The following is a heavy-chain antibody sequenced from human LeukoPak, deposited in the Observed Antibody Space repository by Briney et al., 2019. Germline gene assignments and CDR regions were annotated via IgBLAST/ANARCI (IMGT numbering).Heavy chain of an antibody. D-gene: IGHD4-17*01. CDR1: GFTFSSYW. CDR2: INSDGSST. Sequence: GGSLRLSCAASGFTFSSYWMHWVRQALGKGLVWVSRINSDGSSTVYADSVKGRFTISRDNSKNTLYLQMNSLRAEDTAVYYCAKDLLATVTTKSSFYWGQGTLVTVSS. CDR3: AKDLLATVTTKSSFY. J-gene: IGHJ4*02. V-gene: IGHV3-74*01.